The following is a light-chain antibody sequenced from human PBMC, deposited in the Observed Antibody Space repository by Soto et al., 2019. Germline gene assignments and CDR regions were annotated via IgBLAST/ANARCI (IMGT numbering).Light chain of an antibody. J-gene: IGLJ1*01. V-gene: IGLV2-11*01. Sequence: QSVLTQPHSVSGSPGQSVTISFPGTSSDVVGYNYVSWYQQHPGKAPKLMIYDVSKRPSGVPDRFSGSKSGNTASLTISGLQAEDEADYYCCSYAGSYNYVFGTG. CDR3: CSYAGSYNYV. CDR2: DVS. CDR1: SSDVVGYNY.